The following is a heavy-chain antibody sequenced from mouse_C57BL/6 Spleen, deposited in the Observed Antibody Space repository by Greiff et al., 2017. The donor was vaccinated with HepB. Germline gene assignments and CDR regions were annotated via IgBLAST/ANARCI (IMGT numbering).Heavy chain of an antibody. CDR3: ARPSYDYDEDWYFDV. V-gene: IGHV5-6*01. J-gene: IGHJ1*03. CDR1: GFTFSSYG. Sequence: EVQVVESGGDLVKPGGSLKLSCAASGFTFSSYGMSWVRQTPDKRLEWVATISSGGSYTYYPDSVKGRFTISRDNAKNTLYLQMSSLKSEDTAMYYCARPSYDYDEDWYFDVWGTGTTVTVSS. D-gene: IGHD2-4*01. CDR2: ISSGGSYT.